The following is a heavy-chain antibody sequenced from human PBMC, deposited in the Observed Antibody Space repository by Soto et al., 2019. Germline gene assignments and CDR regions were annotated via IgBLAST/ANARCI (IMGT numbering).Heavy chain of an antibody. CDR2: IYHSGST. J-gene: IGHJ2*01. CDR3: ARPKTDGDYASRSWYFDL. V-gene: IGHV4-30-2*01. D-gene: IGHD4-17*01. Sequence: QLQLQESGSGLVKPSQTLSLTCAVSGGSISSGGYSWSWIRQPPGKGLEWIGYIYHSGSTYYNPSLKGRVTLSVDRSKNQFSLKLSSVTAADTAVYYCARPKTDGDYASRSWYFDLWGRGTLVTVSS. CDR1: GGSISSGGYS.